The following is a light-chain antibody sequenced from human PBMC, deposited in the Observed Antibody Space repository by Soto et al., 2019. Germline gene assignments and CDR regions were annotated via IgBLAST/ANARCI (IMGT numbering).Light chain of an antibody. CDR3: CSYGGICTVVV. J-gene: IGLJ2*01. Sequence: QSALTQPRSVSGSPGQSVTISCTGTSSDVGGYNYVSWYQQYPGKAPKLMIYDVSERPSGVPDRFSGSNSGNTASLTISGLQAEDEADYYCCSYGGICTVVVFGGGTKLTVL. CDR2: DVS. V-gene: IGLV2-11*01. CDR1: SSDVGGYNY.